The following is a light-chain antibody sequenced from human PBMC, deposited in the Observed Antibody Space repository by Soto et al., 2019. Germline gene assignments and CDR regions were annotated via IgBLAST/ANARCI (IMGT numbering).Light chain of an antibody. CDR1: SSDVGSYNL. J-gene: IGLJ2*01. CDR2: EVN. Sequence: QSALTQPASVSGSPGQSITISCTGTSSDVGSYNLVSWYQQHPGKAPKLMIYEVNKRPSGVPDRFSGSKSGNTASLTVSGLQAEDEADYYCSSYAGSNNVVFGGGTKLTVL. CDR3: SSYAGSNNVV. V-gene: IGLV2-8*01.